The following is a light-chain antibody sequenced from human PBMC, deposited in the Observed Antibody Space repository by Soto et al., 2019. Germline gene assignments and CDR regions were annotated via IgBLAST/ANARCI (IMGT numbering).Light chain of an antibody. CDR2: DVS. Sequence: QSALTQPRSVSGSPGQSVTISCTGTSSDVGGYNYVSWYQQHPDKAPKLMIYDVSKRPSGVPDRFSGSKSGNTASLTISGLQAEDEADYYCCSYAGSYVFGGGTKLTVL. J-gene: IGLJ2*01. CDR3: CSYAGSYV. CDR1: SSDVGGYNY. V-gene: IGLV2-11*01.